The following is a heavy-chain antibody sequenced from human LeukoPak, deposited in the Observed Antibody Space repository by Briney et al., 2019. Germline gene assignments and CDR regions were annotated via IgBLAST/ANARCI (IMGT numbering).Heavy chain of an antibody. CDR1: GFSFSGHW. CDR2: ISPTGSTT. D-gene: IGHD4-23*01. CDR3: ASGGNSGLSFDY. J-gene: IGHJ4*02. Sequence: PGGSLRLSCTASGFSFSGHWMHWARQLPGKGLVWVSRISPTGSTTSYADSVKGRFTVSRDNAKNTLYLQVNNLRAEDTAVYYCASGGNSGLSFDYWGQGTLVTVSS. V-gene: IGHV3-74*01.